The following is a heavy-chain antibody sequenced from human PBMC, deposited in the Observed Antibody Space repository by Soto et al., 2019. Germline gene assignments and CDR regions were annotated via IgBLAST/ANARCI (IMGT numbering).Heavy chain of an antibody. CDR2: ISPIFDTA. D-gene: IGHD2-15*01. Sequence: QVQLVQSGAEVKKPGSSVKVSCKASGGTFSSYAISWVRQAPGQGLEWMGGISPIFDTANYAQKFQGSVKTTADESNSTASMELSSLRSEDTAVYYCARESRYCRGGSCYFLPGIDYWGQRTLVTVSS. J-gene: IGHJ4*02. CDR1: GGTFSSYA. CDR3: ARESRYCRGGSCYFLPGIDY. V-gene: IGHV1-69*12.